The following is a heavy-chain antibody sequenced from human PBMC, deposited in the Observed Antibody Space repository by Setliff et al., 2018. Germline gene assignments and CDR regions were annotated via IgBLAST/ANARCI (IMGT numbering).Heavy chain of an antibody. Sequence: SETLSLTCTVSGGNIRSGRYYWSWIRQPAGKGLEWIGRIFTSGGTEYSPSLNSRLTISMATSNNQFSLKLYSVTASDTAVYVCARVRITPYCMDFWGKGTTVTVSS. J-gene: IGHJ6*03. CDR2: IFTSGGT. D-gene: IGHD3-10*01. V-gene: IGHV4-61*02. CDR3: ARVRITPYCMDF. CDR1: GGNIRSGRYY.